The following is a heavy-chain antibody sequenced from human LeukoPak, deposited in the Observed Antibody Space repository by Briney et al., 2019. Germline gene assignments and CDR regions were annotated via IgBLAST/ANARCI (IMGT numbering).Heavy chain of an antibody. CDR3: AKKGATTGDFDY. Sequence: GGSLRLSCAASGFTFSNFLMTWVRQAPGKGPEWVSAISGSGGDTYYADSVKGRFTISRDNSKNTLYLQMNSLRAEDAAVYYCAKKGATTGDFDYWGQGTLVTVSS. CDR1: GFTFSNFL. D-gene: IGHD1-26*01. J-gene: IGHJ4*02. CDR2: ISGSGGDT. V-gene: IGHV3-23*01.